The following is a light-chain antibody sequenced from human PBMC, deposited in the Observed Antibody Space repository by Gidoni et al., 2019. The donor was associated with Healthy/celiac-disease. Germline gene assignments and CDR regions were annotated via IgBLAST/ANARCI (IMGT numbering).Light chain of an antibody. CDR3: QQYNNWPYT. V-gene: IGKV3-15*01. J-gene: IGKJ2*01. CDR2: GAS. CDR1: QSVSSN. Sequence: IVITQSPATLSVSPGERATLSCRASQSVSSNLPWYQQKPGKAPRLLIYGASTRATGIPARFSGSGSGTEFTLTISSLQSEDFAVYYCQQYNNWPYTFGQGTKLEIK.